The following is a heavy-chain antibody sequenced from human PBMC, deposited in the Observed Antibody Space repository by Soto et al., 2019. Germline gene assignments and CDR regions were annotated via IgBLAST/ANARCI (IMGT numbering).Heavy chain of an antibody. V-gene: IGHV3-74*01. CDR1: GFSFSSYW. J-gene: IGHJ4*02. D-gene: IGHD4-17*01. CDR2: FNSDGSST. CDR3: AIVPATAKGH. Sequence: GGSLRLSCEASGFSFSSYWMHWVRQAPGKGLVWVSRFNSDGSSTSYADSVKGRFTISRDNAKNTLYLQMNSLRAEDPAAYYCAIVPATAKGHWGQGTLVTVSS.